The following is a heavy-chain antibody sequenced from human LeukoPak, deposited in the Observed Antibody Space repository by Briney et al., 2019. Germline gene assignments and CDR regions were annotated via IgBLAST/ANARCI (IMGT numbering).Heavy chain of an antibody. V-gene: IGHV3-7*01. CDR3: AKDHLYCSGGSCYGDY. J-gene: IGHJ4*02. Sequence: GGSLRLSCAASGFTFSTYWMSWVRQAPGKGLEWVANIRRDGSVKYYVDSVKGRFTISRDNAKNSLYLHMNSLRADDTAVYYCAKDHLYCSGGSCYGDYWGQGNMVTVSS. CDR1: GFTFSTYW. CDR2: IRRDGSVK. D-gene: IGHD2-15*01.